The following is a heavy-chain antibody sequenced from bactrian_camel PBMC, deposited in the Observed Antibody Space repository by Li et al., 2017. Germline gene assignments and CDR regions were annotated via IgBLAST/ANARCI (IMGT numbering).Heavy chain of an antibody. CDR2: TYSNGGST. Sequence: DVQLVESGGGSVQAGGSLKLSCVASGYSYSSDCMGWFRQAPGKEREVVADTYSNGGSTYYTDFVKGRFTISQDKAKNTLWLQMNSLRPEDTAMYYCAAGRAGCPIPPATTYDYFAQGTQVTVS. CDR3: AAGRAGCPIPPATTYDY. CDR1: GYSYSSDC. D-gene: IGHD3*01. J-gene: IGHJ4*01. V-gene: IGHV3S31*01.